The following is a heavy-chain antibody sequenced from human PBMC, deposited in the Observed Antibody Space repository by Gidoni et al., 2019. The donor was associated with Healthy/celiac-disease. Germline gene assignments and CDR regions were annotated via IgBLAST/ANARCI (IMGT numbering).Heavy chain of an antibody. D-gene: IGHD1-26*01. Sequence: VQLVESGGGLVQPGGSLRLSCSASGFTFSSYAMHWGSPAPGKGLEYVAALSSNGGSTDYADSVKGRVTLSRDNDKNTRYLQRSSRRAEDTAVYYCVKDLGWESGSGNFDYWGQGTLVTVSS. CDR1: GFTFSSYA. V-gene: IGHV3-64D*06. CDR2: LSSNGGST. J-gene: IGHJ4*02. CDR3: VKDLGWESGSGNFDY.